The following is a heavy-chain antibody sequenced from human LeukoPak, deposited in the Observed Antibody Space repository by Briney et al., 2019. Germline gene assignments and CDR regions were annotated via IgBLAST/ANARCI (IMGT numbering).Heavy chain of an antibody. CDR1: GGSFSGYY. J-gene: IGHJ4*02. D-gene: IGHD3-22*01. CDR2: INHSGST. V-gene: IGHV4-34*01. CDR3: ASLDSSGRSAADY. Sequence: SETLPLTCAVYGGSFSGYYWSWIRQPPGKGLEWIGEINHSGSTNYNPSLKSRVTISVDTSKNQFSLKLSSVTAADTAVYYCASLDSSGRSAADYWGQGTLVTVSS.